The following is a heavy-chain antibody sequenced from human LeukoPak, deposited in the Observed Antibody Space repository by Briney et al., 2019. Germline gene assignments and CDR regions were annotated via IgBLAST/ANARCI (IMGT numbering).Heavy chain of an antibody. CDR1: GFTFSSYW. J-gene: IGHJ4*02. D-gene: IGHD3-22*01. V-gene: IGHV3-74*01. CDR3: ARASGTDSSGYVQIDY. CDR2: INSDGSDT. Sequence: GGSLRLSCAASGFTFSSYWMHRVRHAPGKGLVWVSRINSDGSDTSYADSVKGRFTISRDNAKNTLYLQMNSLRAEDTAVYYCARASGTDSSGYVQIDYWGQGTLVTVSS.